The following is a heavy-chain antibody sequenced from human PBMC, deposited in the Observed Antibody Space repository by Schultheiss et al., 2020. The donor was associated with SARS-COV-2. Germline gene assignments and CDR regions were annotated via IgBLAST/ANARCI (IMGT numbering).Heavy chain of an antibody. CDR1: GFSFNNFA. J-gene: IGHJ6*03. Sequence: GSLRLSCAASGFSFNNFAMHWVRQAPGKGLEWVAVISYDGNNKYYGDSVRGLFTISRDNSKNTLYLQMNSLRAEDTAVYYCARDAAAAVMGPYYYYYMDVWGKGTTVTVSS. V-gene: IGHV3-30*07. CDR3: ARDAAAAVMGPYYYYYMDV. D-gene: IGHD6-13*01. CDR2: ISYDGNNK.